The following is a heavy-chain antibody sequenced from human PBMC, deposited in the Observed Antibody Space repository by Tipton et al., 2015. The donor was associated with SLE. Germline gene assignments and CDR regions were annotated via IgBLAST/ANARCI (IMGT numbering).Heavy chain of an antibody. V-gene: IGHV4-34*01. CDR3: ARSGYGRGSFFHH. Sequence: TLSLTCAVYGGSFSGYYYNWVRQPPGKGLEWIGEINHSGSPNYNPSLKSRVTTSVHTSKNQFSLKLNSVTAADTAMYYCARSGYGRGSFFHHWGQGTRVTVSS. D-gene: IGHD5-12*01. CDR2: INHSGSP. J-gene: IGHJ1*01. CDR1: GGSFSGYY.